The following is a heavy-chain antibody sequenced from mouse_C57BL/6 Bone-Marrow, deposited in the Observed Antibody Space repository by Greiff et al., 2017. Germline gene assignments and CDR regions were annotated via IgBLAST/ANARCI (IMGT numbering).Heavy chain of an antibody. Sequence: EVQLQQSGAELVRPGASVKLSCTASGFNIKDDYMHWVKQRPEQGLEWIGWIDPENGDTEYASKFQGKATITADTSSNTAYLQLSSLTSEDTAFYYGTIHSNPYYWGQGTTLTVSS. CDR3: TIHSNPYY. CDR1: GFNIKDDY. D-gene: IGHD2-5*01. CDR2: IDPENGDT. V-gene: IGHV14-4*01. J-gene: IGHJ2*01.